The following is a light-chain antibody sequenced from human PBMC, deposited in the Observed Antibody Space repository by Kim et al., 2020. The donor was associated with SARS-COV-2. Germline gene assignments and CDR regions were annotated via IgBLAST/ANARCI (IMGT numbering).Light chain of an antibody. V-gene: IGKV1-5*01. CDR3: QQYNSYSWT. Sequence: GDRVTITCRASQSISSWLAWYQQKPGKAPKLLIYDASSLESGVPSRFSGSGSGTEFTLSISSLQPDDFATYYCQQYNSYSWTFGQGTKVDIK. J-gene: IGKJ1*01. CDR1: QSISSW. CDR2: DAS.